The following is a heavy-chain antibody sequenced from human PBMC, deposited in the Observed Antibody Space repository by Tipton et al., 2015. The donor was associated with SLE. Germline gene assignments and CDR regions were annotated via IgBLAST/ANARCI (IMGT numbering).Heavy chain of an antibody. D-gene: IGHD2-15*01. CDR2: ISSNGDST. J-gene: IGHJ6*02. CDR1: GFTFSSYT. Sequence: SLRLSCAASGFTFSSYTMNWVRQAPGKGLEFVSGISSNGDSTYSGSSVKGRFSISRDNSKNSLYLQMNSLRAEDTALYYCASELLPNYGMDVWGQGTTVTVSS. V-gene: IGHV3-64*01. CDR3: ASELLPNYGMDV.